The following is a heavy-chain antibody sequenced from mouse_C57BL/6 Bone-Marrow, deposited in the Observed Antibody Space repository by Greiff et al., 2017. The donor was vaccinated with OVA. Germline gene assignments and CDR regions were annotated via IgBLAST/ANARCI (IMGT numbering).Heavy chain of an antibody. Sequence: VHVKQSGAELVKPGASVKLSCTASGFNIKDYYMHWVKQRTEQGLEWIGRIDPEDGETKYAPKFQGKATITADTSSNTAYLQLSSLTSEDTAVYYCARSGVTTKAWFAYWGQGTLVTVSA. V-gene: IGHV14-2*01. CDR3: ARSGVTTKAWFAY. D-gene: IGHD2-2*01. CDR2: IDPEDGET. J-gene: IGHJ3*01. CDR1: GFNIKDYY.